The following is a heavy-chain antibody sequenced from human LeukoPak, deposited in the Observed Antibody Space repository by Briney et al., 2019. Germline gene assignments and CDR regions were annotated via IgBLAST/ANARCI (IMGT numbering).Heavy chain of an antibody. V-gene: IGHV3-48*03. CDR2: ISSSGSAI. Sequence: GGSLRLSCAASGFTFSSYEMNWVRQAPGKGLEWVSYISSSGSAIYYADSVKGRFTISRDNAKNSLYLQMISLRAEDTAVYYCARGVLSCCFNYWGQGTLVTVSS. CDR1: GFTFSSYE. D-gene: IGHD4/OR15-4a*01. CDR3: ARGVLSCCFNY. J-gene: IGHJ4*02.